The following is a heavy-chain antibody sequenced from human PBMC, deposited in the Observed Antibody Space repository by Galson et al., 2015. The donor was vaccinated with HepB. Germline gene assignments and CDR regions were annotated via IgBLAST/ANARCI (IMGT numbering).Heavy chain of an antibody. CDR2: IDPTDSYT. D-gene: IGHD3-22*01. CDR1: GYNFTTYW. V-gene: IGHV5-10-1*01. J-gene: IGHJ3*02. Sequence: QSGAEVKKPGESLRISCKGSGYNFTTYWISWVRQTAGKDLEWMGRIDPTDSYTNYGPSFQGRVTFSVDKSISTAYLQWSSLKASDTAMYYCRITMISSPPDGVFDIWAQGTMVTVSS. CDR3: RITMISSPPDGVFDI.